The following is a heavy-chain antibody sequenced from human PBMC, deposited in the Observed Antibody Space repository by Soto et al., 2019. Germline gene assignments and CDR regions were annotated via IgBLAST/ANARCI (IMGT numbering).Heavy chain of an antibody. CDR3: VKDRMSYNSVWDPFDI. J-gene: IGHJ3*02. V-gene: IGHV3-23*01. CDR2: AGGGDDT. CDR1: GFTFSNFA. Sequence: GGSLRLSCAASGFTFSNFAMTWVRQAPGKGLEWVSSAGGGDDTYYADSVKGRFIISRDNSKSTLSLRLNGLRAEDTAVYYCVKDRMSYNSVWDPFDIWGQGTMVTVSS. D-gene: IGHD3-10*01.